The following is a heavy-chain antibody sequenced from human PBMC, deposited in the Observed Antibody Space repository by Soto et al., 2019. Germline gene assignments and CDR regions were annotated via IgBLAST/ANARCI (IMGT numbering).Heavy chain of an antibody. V-gene: IGHV2-5*01. CDR3: AHTRRPYSSRLFHP. Sequence: QITLKESGPTLVKPTQTLTLTCSFSGFSLTSIGVAVGWIRQPPGKALEWLALIYWNDDTRYSPALKSRLSISKDPSKDQVGLTMTNMHPVDTATYYCAHTRRPYSSRLFHPWGQGTLVTVSS. CDR2: IYWNDDT. D-gene: IGHD6-13*01. J-gene: IGHJ5*02. CDR1: GFSLTSIGVA.